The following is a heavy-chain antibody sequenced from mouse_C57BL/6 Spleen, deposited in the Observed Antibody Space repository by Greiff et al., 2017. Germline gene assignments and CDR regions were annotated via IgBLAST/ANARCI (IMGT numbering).Heavy chain of an antibody. CDR3: ARKGSSYEYYAMDY. D-gene: IGHD1-1*01. CDR1: GYTFTSYW. V-gene: IGHV1-64*01. Sequence: VQLQQPGAELVKPGASVKLSCKASGYTFTSYWMHWVKQRPGQGLEWIGMIHPNSGSTNYNEKFKSKATLTVDKSSSTAYMQLSSLTSEDSAVYYCARKGSSYEYYAMDYWGQGTSVTVSS. CDR2: IHPNSGST. J-gene: IGHJ4*01.